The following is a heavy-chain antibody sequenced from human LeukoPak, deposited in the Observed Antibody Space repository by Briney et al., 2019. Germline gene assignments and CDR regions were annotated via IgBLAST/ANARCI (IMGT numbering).Heavy chain of an antibody. CDR1: GFTFSSIA. CDR2: IRSNGETT. Sequence: GGSLRLSCAASGFTFSSIAMTWVGQAQGKGLEWVSTIRSNGETTYNADSVKGRFTISRENSKKTLYLQLNSLRVEDTAIYYCAKGQELDDGVFDSWGQGTLVTVSS. V-gene: IGHV3-23*01. D-gene: IGHD1-1*01. CDR3: AKGQELDDGVFDS. J-gene: IGHJ4*02.